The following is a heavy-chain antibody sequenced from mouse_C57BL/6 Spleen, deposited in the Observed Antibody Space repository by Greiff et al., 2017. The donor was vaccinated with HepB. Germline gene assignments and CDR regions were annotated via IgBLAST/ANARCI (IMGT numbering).Heavy chain of an antibody. D-gene: IGHD2-14*01. V-gene: IGHV1-80*01. Sequence: QVQLKESGAELVKPGASVKISCKASGYAFSSYWMNWVKQRPGRGLEWIGQIYPGDGDTNYNGKFKGKATLTADKSSSTAYMQLSSLTSEDSAVYFCGGNWDFDVWGTGTTVTVSS. CDR2: IYPGDGDT. CDR3: GGNWDFDV. J-gene: IGHJ1*03. CDR1: GYAFSSYW.